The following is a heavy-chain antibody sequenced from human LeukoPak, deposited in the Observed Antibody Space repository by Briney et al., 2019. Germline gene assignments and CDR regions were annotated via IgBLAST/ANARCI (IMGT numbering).Heavy chain of an antibody. CDR2: ISADGDIT. D-gene: IGHD5-24*01. CDR1: GFMFDDYA. Sequence: GGSLRISCAASGFMFDDYAMHWVRQAPGKGLEWVPLISADGDITFYAESVKGRFTISSDNNNNALSLQMNSLTTEDTAFYYCAREQFSHTSNYFDNWGQGLLVTVSS. V-gene: IGHV3-43*02. CDR3: AREQFSHTSNYFDN. J-gene: IGHJ4*02.